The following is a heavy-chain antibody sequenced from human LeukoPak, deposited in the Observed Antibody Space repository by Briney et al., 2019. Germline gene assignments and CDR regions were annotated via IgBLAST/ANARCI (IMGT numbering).Heavy chain of an antibody. J-gene: IGHJ5*02. CDR3: AITYSSGWRFDP. CDR1: GYTFTGYY. D-gene: IGHD6-19*01. CDR2: INPNSGGT. V-gene: IGHV1-2*02. Sequence: ASVKVSCKASGYTFTGYYMHWVRQAPGQGREWMGWINPNSGGTNYAQKFQGRVTMTRDTSISTAYMELSRLRSDDTAVYYCAITYSSGWRFDPWGQGALVTVSS.